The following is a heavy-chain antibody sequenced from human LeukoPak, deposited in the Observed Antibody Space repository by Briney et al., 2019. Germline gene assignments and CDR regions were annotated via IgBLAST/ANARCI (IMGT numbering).Heavy chain of an antibody. D-gene: IGHD6-13*01. V-gene: IGHV3-33*01. J-gene: IGHJ5*02. CDR1: GFPFSSYG. CDR3: ARDSSMGYSSSWYGWNWFDP. Sequence: PGGSLRLSCAASGFPFSSYGMHWVRQAPGKGLEWMAGIWNHGNKEHYADTVKGRFTISRDNAKNSLYLQMNSLRAEDTAVYYCARDSSMGYSSSWYGWNWFDPWGQGTLVTVSS. CDR2: IWNHGNKE.